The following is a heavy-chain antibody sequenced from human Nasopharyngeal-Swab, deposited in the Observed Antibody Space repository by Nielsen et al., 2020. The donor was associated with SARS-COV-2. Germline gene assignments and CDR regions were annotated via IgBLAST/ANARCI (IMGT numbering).Heavy chain of an antibody. J-gene: IGHJ6*02. CDR2: INPGSGGT. CDR1: GYTFNNYY. V-gene: IGHV1-46*02. CDR3: ARRGRCSGSSCDMDV. D-gene: IGHD2-2*01. Sequence: ASVKVSCKASGYTFNNYYIHWVRQAPGQGLEWMGMINPGSGGTTYAQKFQGRVTMTRDTSTSTVFMDLSSLRSEDTAAYYCARRGRCSGSSCDMDVWGQGTTVTVSS.